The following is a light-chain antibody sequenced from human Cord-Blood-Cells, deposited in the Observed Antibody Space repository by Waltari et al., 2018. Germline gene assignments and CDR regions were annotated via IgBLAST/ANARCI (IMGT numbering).Light chain of an antibody. CDR2: DVS. Sequence: QSALTLPRPVSGSPGQSVTIPCTGTSSDVGGYNYVSWYQQHPGKAPKLMIYDVSKRPSGVPDRFSGSKSGNTASLTISGLQAEDEADYYCCSYAGSYTRVFGGGTKLTVL. V-gene: IGLV2-11*01. J-gene: IGLJ3*02. CDR1: SSDVGGYNY. CDR3: CSYAGSYTRV.